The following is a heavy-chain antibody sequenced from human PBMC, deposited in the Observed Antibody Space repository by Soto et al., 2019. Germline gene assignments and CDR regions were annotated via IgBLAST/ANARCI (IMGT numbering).Heavy chain of an antibody. J-gene: IGHJ5*02. Sequence: SETLSLTCAVSGGSISSSNWWSWVRQPPGKGLEWIGEIYHSGSTNYNPSLKSRVTISVDKSKNQFSLKLSSVTAADTAVYYCARTTGITIFGVVIQGDWFDPWGQGTLVTAPQ. D-gene: IGHD3-3*01. CDR1: GGSISSSNW. CDR2: IYHSGST. CDR3: ARTTGITIFGVVIQGDWFDP. V-gene: IGHV4-4*02.